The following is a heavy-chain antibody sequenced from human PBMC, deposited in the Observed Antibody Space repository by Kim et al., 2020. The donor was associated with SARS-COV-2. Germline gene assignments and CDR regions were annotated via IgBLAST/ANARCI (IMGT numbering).Heavy chain of an antibody. J-gene: IGHJ6*02. D-gene: IGHD2-2*01. V-gene: IGHV3-48*02. CDR3: ARDPLRVRGMDV. Sequence: YYADSGKGRLTTPRDNAKNSLYLQMNSLRDEDTAVYYCARDPLRVRGMDVWGQGTTVTVSS.